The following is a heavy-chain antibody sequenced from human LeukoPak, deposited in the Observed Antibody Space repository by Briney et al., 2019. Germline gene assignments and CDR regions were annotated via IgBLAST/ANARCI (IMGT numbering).Heavy chain of an antibody. D-gene: IGHD6-13*01. CDR1: GFTFSSYA. Sequence: GGSRRLSCAASGFTFSSYAMSWVRQAPGKGLEWVSAISGSGGSTYYADSVKGRFTISRDNSKNTLYLQMNSLRAEDTAVYYCVKDRQQLVLGNWFDPWGQETLVTVSS. CDR2: ISGSGGST. CDR3: VKDRQQLVLGNWFDP. J-gene: IGHJ5*02. V-gene: IGHV3-23*01.